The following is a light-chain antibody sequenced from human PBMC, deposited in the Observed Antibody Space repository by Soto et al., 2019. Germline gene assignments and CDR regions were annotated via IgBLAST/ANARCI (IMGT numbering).Light chain of an antibody. CDR2: GNN. CDR1: ISNIGTGYD. V-gene: IGLV1-40*01. J-gene: IGLJ3*02. Sequence: QSVLTQPPSVSGAPGRRVTITCTGRISNIGTGYDVHWYQQLPGTAPRLLIYGNNNRPSGVPDRFSGSKSGTSASLAITGLQAEDEAFYYCQSYDSSLSGGVFGGGTQLTVL. CDR3: QSYDSSLSGGV.